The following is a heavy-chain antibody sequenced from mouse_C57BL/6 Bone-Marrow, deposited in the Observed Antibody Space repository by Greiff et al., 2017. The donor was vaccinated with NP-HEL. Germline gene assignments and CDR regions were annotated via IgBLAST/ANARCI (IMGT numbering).Heavy chain of an antibody. V-gene: IGHV3-5*01. CDR3: ARYGNYDYFDY. CDR2: IYYSGTI. J-gene: IGHJ2*01. D-gene: IGHD2-10*02. Sequence: DVKLVESGPGLVKPSQTVFLTCTVTGISITTGNYRWSWIRQFPGNKLEWIGYIYYSGTITYNPSLTSRTTITRDTPKNQFFLEMNSLTAEDTATYYCARYGNYDYFDYWGQGTTLTVSS. CDR1: GISITTGNYR.